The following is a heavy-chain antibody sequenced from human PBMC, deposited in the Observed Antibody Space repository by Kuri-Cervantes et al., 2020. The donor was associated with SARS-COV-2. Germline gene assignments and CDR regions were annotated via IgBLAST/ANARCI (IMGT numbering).Heavy chain of an antibody. D-gene: IGHD7-27*01. CDR2: INHSGST. CDR1: GGSFSGYY. J-gene: IGHJ4*02. CDR3: ARGPGNWGGFDY. Sequence: SETLSLTCAVYGGSFSGYYWSWIRQPPGKGLEWIGEINHSGSTNYNPSLKSRVTISVDTSKNQFTLKLSSVTAADTAVYYCARGPGNWGGFDYWGQGTLVPSPQ. V-gene: IGHV4-34*01.